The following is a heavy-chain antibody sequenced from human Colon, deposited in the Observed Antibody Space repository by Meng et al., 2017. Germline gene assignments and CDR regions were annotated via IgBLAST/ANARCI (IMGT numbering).Heavy chain of an antibody. CDR1: GFTFSSYE. V-gene: IGHV3-48*03. Sequence: GESLKISCAASGFTFSSYEMNWVRQAPGKGLEWVSYISSSGSTIYYADSVKGRFTISRDNAKNSLYLQLNSLRAEDTAVYYCARTPHRVGATDWYYFDYWDQGTVVTFSS. J-gene: IGHJ4*02. D-gene: IGHD1-26*01. CDR2: ISSSGSTI. CDR3: ARTPHRVGATDWYYFDY.